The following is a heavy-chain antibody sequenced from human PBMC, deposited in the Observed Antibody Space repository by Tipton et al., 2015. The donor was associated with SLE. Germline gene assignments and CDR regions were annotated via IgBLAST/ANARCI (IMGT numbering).Heavy chain of an antibody. CDR1: GFTFSDYY. V-gene: IGHV3-11*01. J-gene: IGHJ6*02. CDR2: ISSSGSTI. Sequence: SLRLSCAASGFTFSDYYMSWIRQAPGKGLEWVSYISSSGSTIYYADSVKGRFTISRDNAKNSLYLQMNSLRAEDTAVYYCARDGGAMVVTRAFCYGMDVWGQGTTVTVSS. CDR3: ARDGGAMVVTRAFCYGMDV. D-gene: IGHD4/OR15-4a*01.